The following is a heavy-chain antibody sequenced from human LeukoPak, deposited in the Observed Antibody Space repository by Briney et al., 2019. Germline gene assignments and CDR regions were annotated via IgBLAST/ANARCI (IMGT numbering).Heavy chain of an antibody. CDR2: IYYSGST. CDR1: GGSISSYY. J-gene: IGHJ5*02. V-gene: IGHV4-59*08. D-gene: IGHD6-19*01. Sequence: KSSETLSLTCTVSGGSISSYYWSWIRQPPGKGLEWIGYIYYSGSTNYNPSLKSRVTISVDTSKNQFSLKLSSVTAADTAVYYCARHLGSGWYRNWFDPWGQGTLVTVSS. CDR3: ARHLGSGWYRNWFDP.